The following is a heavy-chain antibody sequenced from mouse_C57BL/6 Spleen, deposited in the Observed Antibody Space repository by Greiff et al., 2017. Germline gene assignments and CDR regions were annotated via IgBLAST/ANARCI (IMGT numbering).Heavy chain of an antibody. D-gene: IGHD1-1*01. CDR3: ARAFTTVNYFDY. CDR1: GFTFSSYA. V-gene: IGHV5-4*01. J-gene: IGHJ2*01. CDR2: ISDGGSYT. Sequence: EVQRVESGGGLVKPGGSLKLSCAASGFTFSSYAMSWVRQTPEKRLEWVATISDGGSYTYYPDNVKGRFTISRDNAKNTLYLQMSHLKSEDTAMYYCARAFTTVNYFDYWGQGTTLTVSS.